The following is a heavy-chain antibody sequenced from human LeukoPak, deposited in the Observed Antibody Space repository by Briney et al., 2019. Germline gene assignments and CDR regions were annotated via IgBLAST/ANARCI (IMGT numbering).Heavy chain of an antibody. CDR3: ATMEWYIKDILTGYSNSYYYYYYMDV. J-gene: IGHJ6*03. D-gene: IGHD3-9*01. CDR2: IIPIFGTA. Sequence: SVKVSCKASGGTFSSYAISWVRQAPGQGLEWMGGIIPIFGTANYAQKFQGRVTITADKSTSTAYMELSSLRSEDTAVYYCATMEWYIKDILTGYSNSYYYYYYMDVWGKGTTVTVSS. CDR1: GGTFSSYA. V-gene: IGHV1-69*06.